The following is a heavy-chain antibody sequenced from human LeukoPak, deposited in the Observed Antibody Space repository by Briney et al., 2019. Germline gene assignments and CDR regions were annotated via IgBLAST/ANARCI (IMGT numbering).Heavy chain of an antibody. D-gene: IGHD5-18*01. CDR2: IWSGGSNK. Sequence: GGSLRLSCAASGFTFRNYGMHWVRQAPGKGLEWWAIIWSGGSNKFYADSVKGRFTISRDDSWNTLSLQMNTLSAEDTAVYYCARDVGYSYAGIDYWGQGTLVTVSS. CDR3: ARDVGYSYAGIDY. J-gene: IGHJ4*02. CDR1: GFTFRNYG. V-gene: IGHV3-33*01.